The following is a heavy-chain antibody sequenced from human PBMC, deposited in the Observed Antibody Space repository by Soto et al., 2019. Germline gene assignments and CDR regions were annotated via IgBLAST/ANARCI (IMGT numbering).Heavy chain of an antibody. Sequence: SVKVSCKASGGTFSSYAISWVRQAPGQGLEWKGGIIPIFGTANYAQKFQGRVTITADESTSTAYMELSSLRSEDTAVYYCARDWSGYSYGSRAPYYYYGMDVWGQGTTVTVSS. J-gene: IGHJ6*02. D-gene: IGHD5-18*01. CDR3: ARDWSGYSYGSRAPYYYYGMDV. CDR2: IIPIFGTA. V-gene: IGHV1-69*13. CDR1: GGTFSSYA.